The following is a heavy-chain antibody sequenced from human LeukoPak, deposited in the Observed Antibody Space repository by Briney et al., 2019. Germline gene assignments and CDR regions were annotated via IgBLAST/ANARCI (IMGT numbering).Heavy chain of an antibody. V-gene: IGHV1-69*05. D-gene: IGHD4-17*01. J-gene: IGHJ5*02. CDR2: IMPLFGTA. CDR1: GGTFNNSA. Sequence: SVXVSCKTSGGTFNNSAISWVRQAPGQGLEWLGGIMPLFGTAGYAQKFQGRDTITKDESTRTVYLELTSLTSDDTAVYYCARDVHGDYGSGWFDPWGQGTLVSVSS. CDR3: ARDVHGDYGSGWFDP.